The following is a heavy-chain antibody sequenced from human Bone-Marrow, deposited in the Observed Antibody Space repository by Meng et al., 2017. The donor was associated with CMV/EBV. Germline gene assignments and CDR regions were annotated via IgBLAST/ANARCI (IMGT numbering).Heavy chain of an antibody. CDR1: GGSFSGYY. CDR2: INHSGST. D-gene: IGHD3-10*01. CDR3: ATRGGLLWFGEPKGWFDP. V-gene: IGHV4-34*01. J-gene: IGHJ5*02. Sequence: SETLSLTCAVYGGSFSGYYWSWIRQPPGKGLEWIGEINHSGSTNYNPSLKSRVTISVDTSKNQFSLKLSPVTAADPAVYYCATRGGLLWFGEPKGWFDPWGQGTLVTVSS.